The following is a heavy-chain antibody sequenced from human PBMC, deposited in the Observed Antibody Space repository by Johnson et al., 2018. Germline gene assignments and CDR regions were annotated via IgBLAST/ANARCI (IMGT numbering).Heavy chain of an antibody. V-gene: IGHV3-30-3*01. CDR2: ISYDGSNK. Sequence: QVQLQESGGGVVQPGRSLRLSCAASGFTFSSYAMHWVRQAPGKGLEWVAVISYDGSNKYYADSVKGRFTISRDNSKTTLYLQMNSLRAEDTAVYYCARDQGWSGDYDAFDIWGQGTMVTVSS. CDR1: GFTFSSYA. D-gene: IGHD4-17*01. CDR3: ARDQGWSGDYDAFDI. J-gene: IGHJ3*02.